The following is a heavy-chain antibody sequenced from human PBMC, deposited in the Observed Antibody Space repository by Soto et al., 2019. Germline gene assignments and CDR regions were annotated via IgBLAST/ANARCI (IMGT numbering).Heavy chain of an antibody. V-gene: IGHV4-61*01. CDR3: ARGPLYDFWSGPPHTYFDP. CDR1: GDSVSSGSYY. CDR2: IYYTGSS. D-gene: IGHD3-3*01. Sequence: SETLSLTCSVSGDSVSSGSYYWTWIRHPPGNGLEWIGYIYYTGSSNYNPSLKSRVTISLDTSENQFSLRLSSVTAADTAVYYCARGPLYDFWSGPPHTYFDPWGQGTLVTV. J-gene: IGHJ5*02.